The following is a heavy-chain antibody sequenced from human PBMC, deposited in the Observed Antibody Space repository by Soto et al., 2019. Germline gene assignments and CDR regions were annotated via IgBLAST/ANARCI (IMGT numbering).Heavy chain of an antibody. V-gene: IGHV3-23*01. CDR2: IGGSGGDI. D-gene: IGHD3-10*01. CDR3: ASLGGSPTYYNGY. Sequence: EVQLLESGGGLVQPGGSLRLSYAASGFTFSSFPMSWARQAPGKGLEWVSSIGGSGGDIHYADSVKGRFTVSRDNSKNTLYLQMNSLRAEDTAVYYCASLGGSPTYYNGYWGQGTLVTVSS. CDR1: GFTFSSFP. J-gene: IGHJ4*02.